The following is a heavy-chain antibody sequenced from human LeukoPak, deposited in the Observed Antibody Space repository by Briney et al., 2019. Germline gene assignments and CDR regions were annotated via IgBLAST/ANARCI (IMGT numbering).Heavy chain of an antibody. D-gene: IGHD6-13*01. CDR1: GFTLSTSV. Sequence: GGSLRLSRAASGFTLSTSVMQGVRQAPGKGREWGADISYDGNNKYYADSVKGRFTITRDNSRNTLYMQMNSLRAEDTAVYYCAKEVIAAGGNFEYWGQGTLVTVSS. CDR3: AKEVIAAGGNFEY. J-gene: IGHJ4*02. CDR2: ISYDGNNK. V-gene: IGHV3-30*18.